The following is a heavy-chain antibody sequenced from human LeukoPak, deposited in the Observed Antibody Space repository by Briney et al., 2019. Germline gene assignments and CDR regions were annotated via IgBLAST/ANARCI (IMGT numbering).Heavy chain of an antibody. CDR3: ARGWLQPYRYFDL. V-gene: IGHV1-18*01. CDR1: GYTFTNYA. D-gene: IGHD5-18*01. Sequence: ASVKVSCKTSGYTFTNYAISWVRQAPGQGLEWMGSISPYNGNADYAQKLQGRVTVTTDTSTTTGYMELRGLRSDDTAIYYCARGWLQPYRYFDLWGRGTLVTVSS. J-gene: IGHJ2*01. CDR2: ISPYNGNA.